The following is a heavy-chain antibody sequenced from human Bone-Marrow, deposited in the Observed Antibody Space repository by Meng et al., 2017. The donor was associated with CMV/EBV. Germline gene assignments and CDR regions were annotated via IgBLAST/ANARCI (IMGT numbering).Heavy chain of an antibody. CDR1: GGSFSGYY. J-gene: IGHJ4*02. CDR2: INHSGST. D-gene: IGHD1-26*01. CDR3: ARGPGAVDY. Sequence: SETLSLTCAVYGGSFSGYYWSWIRQPPGKGLEWIGEINHSGSTNYNPSLKSRVTISVDTSKNQFSLKLSSVTAADTAVYYCARGPGAVDYWGQGTLVTVSS. V-gene: IGHV4-34*01.